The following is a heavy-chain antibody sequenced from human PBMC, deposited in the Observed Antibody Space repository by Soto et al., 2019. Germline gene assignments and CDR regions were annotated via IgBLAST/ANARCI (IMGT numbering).Heavy chain of an antibody. J-gene: IGHJ4*02. D-gene: IGHD6-19*01. CDR1: GCAFTTYA. CDR2: ISGSGDST. CDR3: AKVLWGVAGSVDPFDY. Sequence: EVQLVESGGGLEQPGGSLRLSCEASGCAFTTYAMSWVRQAPGKGLEWVSTISGSGDSTNYADSVKGRFTLFRDNSKNTVYLQMNSLRVDDTAVSYCAKVLWGVAGSVDPFDYWGQGTLVTVSS. V-gene: IGHV3-23*04.